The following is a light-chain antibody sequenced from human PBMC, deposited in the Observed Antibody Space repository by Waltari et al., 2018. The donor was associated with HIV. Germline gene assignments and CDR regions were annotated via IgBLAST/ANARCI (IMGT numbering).Light chain of an antibody. J-gene: IGKJ4*01. V-gene: IGKV1-8*01. CDR2: TAS. Sequence: AIRMTQSPSSFSASTGDRVTITCRASQDLRNYLAWYQQKPGKAPKLLIYTASTLQSGVPSRFSGSGSGTDFTLTISGLQSEDFATYYCQQYYNYPLTLGGGTKVEIK. CDR3: QQYYNYPLT. CDR1: QDLRNY.